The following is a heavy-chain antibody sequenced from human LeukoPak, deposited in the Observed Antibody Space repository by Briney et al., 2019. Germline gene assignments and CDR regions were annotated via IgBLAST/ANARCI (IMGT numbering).Heavy chain of an antibody. CDR3: ARAEKAVTGTLDS. J-gene: IGHJ4*02. D-gene: IGHD6-19*01. V-gene: IGHV4-59*01. CDR2: MYNRGST. CDR1: GDSISNYY. Sequence: PSETLSLTCTVSGDSISNYYWSWIRQPPGKELHWIGYMYNRGSTIYNPSLQSRVTISTDTSKNQFSLRLTSVTAADTAVYYCARAEKAVTGTLDSWGQGTLITVSS.